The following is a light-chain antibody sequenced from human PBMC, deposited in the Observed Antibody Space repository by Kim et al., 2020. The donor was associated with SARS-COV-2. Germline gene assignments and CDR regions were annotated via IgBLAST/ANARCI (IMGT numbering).Light chain of an antibody. CDR3: TSCAGSSLYV. CDR1: SSDVGAYNK. J-gene: IGLJ1*01. CDR2: EVN. V-gene: IGLV2-8*01. Sequence: GQSVTISCTGTSSDVGAYNKVSWYQQHPGKAPKLIIHEVNKRPSGVPDRCSGGKSGSTASLTVSGLQVEDEADYYCTSCAGSSLYVFGTGTKVTVL.